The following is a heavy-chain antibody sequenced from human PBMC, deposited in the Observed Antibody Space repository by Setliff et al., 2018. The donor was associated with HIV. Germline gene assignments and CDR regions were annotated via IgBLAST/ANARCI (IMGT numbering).Heavy chain of an antibody. CDR3: ARDMAVAVDV. CDR1: GGSVSDGRSF. CDR2: IYPSGNT. J-gene: IGHJ6*04. V-gene: IGHV4-61*02. D-gene: IGHD6-19*01. Sequence: SETLSLTCSVSGGSVSDGRSFWSWIRQPAGKRPEWIGRIYPSGNTDYNPSLKSRVTISVDTSKNQFSLRLTSVTAADTAMYYCARDMAVAVDVWGKGTTVTVSS.